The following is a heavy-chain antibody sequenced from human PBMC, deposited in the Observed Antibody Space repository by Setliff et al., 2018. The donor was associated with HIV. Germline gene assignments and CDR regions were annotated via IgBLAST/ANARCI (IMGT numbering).Heavy chain of an antibody. Sequence: ASVKVSCKPFGYTFTSYFLHWVRQAPGQGLEWLGIIDPNGGATNNAQKLQGRLTVTTDTSTGTLYMELSNLRSDDSAVYYCARAGGGATDQAFDIWGQGTMVTVSS. CDR2: IDPNGGAT. CDR1: GYTFTSYF. CDR3: ARAGGGATDQAFDI. J-gene: IGHJ3*02. V-gene: IGHV1-46*01. D-gene: IGHD2-2*01.